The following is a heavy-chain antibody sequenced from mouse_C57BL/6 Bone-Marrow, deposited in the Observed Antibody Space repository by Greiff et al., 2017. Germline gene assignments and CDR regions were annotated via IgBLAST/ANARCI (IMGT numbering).Heavy chain of an antibody. CDR2: INPNNGGT. V-gene: IGHV1-18*01. J-gene: IGHJ4*01. CDR3: ARRVTTVVASLIDYAMDY. D-gene: IGHD1-1*01. CDR1: GYTFTDYN. Sequence: VQLQQSGPELVKPGASVKIPCTASGYTFTDYNMDWVKQSHGKSLAWIGGINPNNGGTIYNQKFKGKATLTVDKSSSTAYMELRSLTSEDTAVYYCARRVTTVVASLIDYAMDYWGQGTSGTVSS.